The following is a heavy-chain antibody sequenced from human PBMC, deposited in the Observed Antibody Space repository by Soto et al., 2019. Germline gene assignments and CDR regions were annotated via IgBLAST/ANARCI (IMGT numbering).Heavy chain of an antibody. CDR3: ASGPYSGYGEHNDAFDI. J-gene: IGHJ3*02. V-gene: IGHV4-59*08. CDR2: IYYSGST. CDR1: GGSISSYY. Sequence: SETLSLTCTVSGGSISSYYWSWIRQPPGKGLEWIGYIYYSGSTNYNPSLKSRVTISVDTSKNQFSLKLSSVTAADTAVYYCASGPYSGYGEHNDAFDIWGQGTMVTVSS. D-gene: IGHD5-12*01.